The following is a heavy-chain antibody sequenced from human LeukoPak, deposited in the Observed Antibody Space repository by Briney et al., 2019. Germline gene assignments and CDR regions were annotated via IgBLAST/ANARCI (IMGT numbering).Heavy chain of an antibody. CDR1: GFTVSSNY. Sequence: GGSLRLSCAASGFTVSSNYMTWVRQAPGKGLEWVAVISYDGSNKYYADSVEGRFTISRDNAKNSLYLQMNSLRAEDTAVYYCAREDVGPGWGQGTLVTVSS. D-gene: IGHD1-26*01. V-gene: IGHV3-30*03. J-gene: IGHJ1*01. CDR2: ISYDGSNK. CDR3: AREDVGPG.